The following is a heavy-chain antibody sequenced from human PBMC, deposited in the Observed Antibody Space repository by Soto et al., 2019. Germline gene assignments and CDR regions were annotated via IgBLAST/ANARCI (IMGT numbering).Heavy chain of an antibody. D-gene: IGHD6-6*01. V-gene: IGHV1-69*13. CDR1: GGTFSSYA. Sequence: ASVKVSCKASGGTFSSYAISWVRQAPGQGLEWMGGIIPIFGTANYAQKFQGRVTITAGESTSTAYMELSSLRSEDTAVYYCARDRIRQLVQIRYYYYGMDVWGQGTTVTVSS. CDR2: IIPIFGTA. CDR3: ARDRIRQLVQIRYYYYGMDV. J-gene: IGHJ6*02.